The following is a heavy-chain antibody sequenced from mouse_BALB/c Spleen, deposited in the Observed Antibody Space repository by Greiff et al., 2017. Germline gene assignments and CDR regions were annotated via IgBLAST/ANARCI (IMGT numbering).Heavy chain of an antibody. Sequence: QVQLKESGAELMKPGASVKISCKATGYTFSSYWIEWVKQRPGHGLEWIGEILPGSGSTNYNEKFKGKATFTADTSSNTAYMQLSSLTSEDSAVYYCAREDYDYYFDYWGQGTTLTVSS. V-gene: IGHV1-9*01. CDR2: ILPGSGST. J-gene: IGHJ2*01. CDR1: GYTFSSYW. D-gene: IGHD2-4*01. CDR3: AREDYDYYFDY.